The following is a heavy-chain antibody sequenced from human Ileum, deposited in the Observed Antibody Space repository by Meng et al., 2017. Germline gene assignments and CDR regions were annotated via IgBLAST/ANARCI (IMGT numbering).Heavy chain of an antibody. V-gene: IGHV3-74*01. CDR1: GFTFSSDW. CDR2: ISSDGSST. J-gene: IGHJ4*02. D-gene: IGHD4-11*01. CDR3: ARDRLDYSDSGFDY. Sequence: EVQLVESGGGLVQPGGSLRLAWAASGFTFSSDWMHWVRQAPGKGLVWVSRISSDGSSTSYAGSVKGRFTISRDNAKNTLYLQVNSLRAEDTAVYYCARDRLDYSDSGFDYWGQGTLVTVSS.